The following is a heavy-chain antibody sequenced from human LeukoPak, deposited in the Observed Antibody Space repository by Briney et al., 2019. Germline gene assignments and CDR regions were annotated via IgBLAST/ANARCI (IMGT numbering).Heavy chain of an antibody. D-gene: IGHD3-22*01. J-gene: IGHJ4*02. CDR3: ARDQYYDSSGYWIGPLDY. Sequence: GGSLRLSCAASGFTFSSYAMHWVRQAPGKGLEYVSAISSNGGSTYYANSVKGRFTISRDNSKNTLYLQMGSLRAEDMAVYYCARDQYYDSSGYWIGPLDYWGQGTLVTVSS. CDR1: GFTFSSYA. V-gene: IGHV3-64*01. CDR2: ISSNGGST.